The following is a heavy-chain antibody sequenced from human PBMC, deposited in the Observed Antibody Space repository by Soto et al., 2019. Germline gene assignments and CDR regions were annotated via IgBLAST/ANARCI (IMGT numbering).Heavy chain of an antibody. V-gene: IGHV4-39*01. CDR1: GGSISSSSYY. Sequence: QLQLQESGPGLVKPSETLSLTCTVSGGSISSSSYYWGWIRQPPGKGLEWIGSIYYSGSTYYNPSLKSRVTISVDTSKNQFSLKLSSVTAADTAVYYCVRFGESYYFDYWGQGTLVTVSS. CDR2: IYYSGST. CDR3: VRFGESYYFDY. D-gene: IGHD3-10*01. J-gene: IGHJ4*02.